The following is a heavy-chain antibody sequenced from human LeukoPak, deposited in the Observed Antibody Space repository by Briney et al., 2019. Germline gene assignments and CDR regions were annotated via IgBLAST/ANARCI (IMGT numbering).Heavy chain of an antibody. Sequence: ASVKVSCKASGYTFTSYDINWVRQATGQGLEWMGWMNPNSGNTGYAQKFQGRVTMTRNTSISTAYIELSSLRSEDTAVYYCARIAWFGDDDYWGQGTLVIASS. CDR2: MNPNSGNT. V-gene: IGHV1-8*01. CDR3: ARIAWFGDDDY. CDR1: GYTFTSYD. D-gene: IGHD3-10*01. J-gene: IGHJ4*02.